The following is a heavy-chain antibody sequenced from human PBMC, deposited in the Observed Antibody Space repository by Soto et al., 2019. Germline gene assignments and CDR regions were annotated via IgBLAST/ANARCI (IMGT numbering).Heavy chain of an antibody. CDR1: GGSISSYY. CDR2: IYYSGST. Sequence: PSETLSLTCTVSGGSISSYYWSWMRQPPGKGLEWIGYIYYSGSTNYNPSLKSRVTISVDTSKNQFSLYLQMNSLRAEDTAVYYCARDIEPPGLFFDYWGQGTLVTVSS. D-gene: IGHD1-26*01. J-gene: IGHJ4*02. CDR3: ARDIEPPGLFFDY. V-gene: IGHV4-59*12.